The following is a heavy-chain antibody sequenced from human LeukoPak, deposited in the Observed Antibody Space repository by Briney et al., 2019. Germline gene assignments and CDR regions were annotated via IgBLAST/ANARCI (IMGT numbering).Heavy chain of an antibody. CDR1: GFTFDDYA. V-gene: IGHV3-9*01. Sequence: GGSLRLSCAASGFTFDDYAMYWVRQAPGKGLEWVSGISWNSGSIGYADSVKGRFTISRDNAKNSLYLQMNSLRAEDTALYYCAAHYCSSTSCYALMDVWGKGTTVTVSS. CDR2: ISWNSGSI. J-gene: IGHJ6*04. D-gene: IGHD2-2*01. CDR3: AAHYCSSTSCYALMDV.